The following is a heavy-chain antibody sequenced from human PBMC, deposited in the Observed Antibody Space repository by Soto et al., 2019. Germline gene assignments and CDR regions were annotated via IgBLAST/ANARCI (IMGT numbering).Heavy chain of an antibody. CDR2: ISDDGSST. CDR3: ARVPAPDAFDI. Sequence: GGSLRLSCAASEFTFSNDWMHWVRQAPGKGLVWVSRISDDGSSTTHADSVKGRFTISRDTSKNQFSLKLSSVTAADTAVYYCARVPAPDAFDIWGQGTMVTVSS. D-gene: IGHD2-2*01. V-gene: IGHV3-74*01. CDR1: EFTFSNDW. J-gene: IGHJ3*02.